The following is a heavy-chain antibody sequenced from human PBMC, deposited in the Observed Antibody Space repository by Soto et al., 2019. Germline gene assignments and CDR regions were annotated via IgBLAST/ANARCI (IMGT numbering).Heavy chain of an antibody. D-gene: IGHD2-15*01. V-gene: IGHV1-8*01. Sequence: QVQLVQSGAEVKKPGASVKVSCKASGYTFTSYDINWVRQATGQGLEWMGWMNPNSGNTGYAQKFQXXVXRXXNTSISTAYMEMSSLRSEDTAVYYCARQNVDASDYWGQGTLVTVSS. CDR3: ARQNVDASDY. CDR1: GYTFTSYD. CDR2: MNPNSGNT. J-gene: IGHJ4*02.